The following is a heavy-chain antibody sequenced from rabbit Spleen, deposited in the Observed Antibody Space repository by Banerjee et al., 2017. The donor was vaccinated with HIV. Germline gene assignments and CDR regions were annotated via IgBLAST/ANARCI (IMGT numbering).Heavy chain of an antibody. CDR1: SFSFSDRDV. CDR3: VRGASSSGYYSL. J-gene: IGHJ4*01. CDR2: IYVDSSGYR. V-gene: IGHV1S45*01. D-gene: IGHD1-1*01. Sequence: QEQLVESGGGLVKPGASLTLTCKASSFSFSDRDVMCWVRQAPGKGLEWIACIYVDSSGYRWHANWAKGRFTISSHNAQNTLYLQLNSLTAADTATYFCVRGASSSGYYSLWGPGTLVTVS.